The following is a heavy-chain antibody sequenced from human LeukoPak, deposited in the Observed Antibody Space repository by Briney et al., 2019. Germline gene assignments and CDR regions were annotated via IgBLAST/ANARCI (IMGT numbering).Heavy chain of an antibody. CDR1: GGSVTSTNW. J-gene: IGHJ4*02. D-gene: IGHD3-3*01. CDR3: AREGGFYRPLDY. Sequence: PSETLSLTCAVCGGSVTSTNWWTWVRQPPGKGLEWIGEVHLDGRTNYNPSLTGRLTLSVDLYENHISLKLTSVTAADTAVYYCAREGGFYRPLDYLGQGTLVTVCS. V-gene: IGHV4-4*02. CDR2: VHLDGRT.